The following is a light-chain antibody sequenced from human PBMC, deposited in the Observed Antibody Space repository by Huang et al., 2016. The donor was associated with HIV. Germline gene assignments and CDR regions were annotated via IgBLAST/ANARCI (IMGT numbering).Light chain of an antibody. J-gene: IGKJ2*01. CDR2: DTS. Sequence: ELVLTQSPATLSLSPGERATLSCRASQSVSSYLAWYQQTPGQAPRLLIYDTSNRATGSPARFGGSGSGTDFTLTISSLEPEDFAVYFCQQRGNWPYTFGQGTKLEIK. CDR1: QSVSSY. CDR3: QQRGNWPYT. V-gene: IGKV3-11*01.